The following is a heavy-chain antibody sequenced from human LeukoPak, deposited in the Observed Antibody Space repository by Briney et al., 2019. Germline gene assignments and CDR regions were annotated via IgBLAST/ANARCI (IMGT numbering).Heavy chain of an antibody. J-gene: IGHJ4*02. D-gene: IGHD6-19*01. CDR2: IYWNDDK. V-gene: IGHV2-5*01. Sequence: SGPTLVKPTQTLTLTCTFSGFLLSTSGVGVGWIRQPPGKALEWLALIYWNDDKRYSPSLKSRLTITKDTSKNQVVLTMTNMDPVDTATYYCATKSGWGYFDYWGQGTLVTVSS. CDR3: ATKSGWGYFDY. CDR1: GFLLSTSGVG.